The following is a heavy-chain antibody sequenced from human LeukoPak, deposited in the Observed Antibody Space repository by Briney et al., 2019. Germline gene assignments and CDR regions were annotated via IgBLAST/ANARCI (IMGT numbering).Heavy chain of an antibody. CDR2: IIPIFGTA. CDR1: GGTFSSYA. D-gene: IGHD2-21*02. CDR3: APTYCGGDCYSKYWYFDL. V-gene: IGHV1-69*01. J-gene: IGHJ2*01. Sequence: ASVKVFCKASGGTFSSYAISWVRQAPGQGLEWMGGIIPIFGTANYAQKFQGRVTITADESTSTAYMELSSLRSEDTAVYYCAPTYCGGDCYSKYWYFDLWGRGTLVAVSS.